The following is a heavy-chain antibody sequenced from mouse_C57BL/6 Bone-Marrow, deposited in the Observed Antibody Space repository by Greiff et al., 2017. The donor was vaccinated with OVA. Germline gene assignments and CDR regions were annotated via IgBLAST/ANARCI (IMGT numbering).Heavy chain of an antibody. V-gene: IGHV5-4*03. CDR1: GFTFSSYA. Sequence: DVMLVESGGGLVKPGGSLKLSCAASGFTFSSYAMSWVRQTPEKRLEWVATISDGGSYTYYPDNVKGRFTIPRDNAKNNLYLQMSRLKSENTTMYYYAGDLLLHYYGSSCFDYWGQGTTLTVSS. CDR3: AGDLLLHYYGSSCFDY. J-gene: IGHJ2*01. D-gene: IGHD1-1*01. CDR2: ISDGGSYT.